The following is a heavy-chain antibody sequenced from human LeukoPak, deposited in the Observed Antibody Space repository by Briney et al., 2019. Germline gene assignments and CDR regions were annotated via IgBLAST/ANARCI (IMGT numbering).Heavy chain of an antibody. CDR3: ARGTPNYDFLVDY. J-gene: IGHJ4*02. Sequence: SETLSLTCTVSGGSISSGDYYWSWIRQPPGKGLEWIGYIYYSGSTYYNPSLKSRVTISVDTSKNQFPLKLSSVTAADTAVYYCARGTPNYDFLVDYWGQGTLVTVSS. CDR1: GGSISSGDYY. V-gene: IGHV4-30-4*01. D-gene: IGHD3-3*01. CDR2: IYYSGST.